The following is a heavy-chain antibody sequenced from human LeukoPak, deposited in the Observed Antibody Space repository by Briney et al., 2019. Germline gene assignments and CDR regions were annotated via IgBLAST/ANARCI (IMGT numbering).Heavy chain of an antibody. Sequence: GRSLRLSCAASGFTFSSYGMHWVRQAPGKGLEWVAVIWYDGSNKYYADSVKGRFTISRDSSKNTLYLQMNSLRAEDTAVYYCAREGNYYDMDVWGQGTTVIVSS. CDR1: GFTFSSYG. CDR3: AREGNYYDMDV. J-gene: IGHJ6*02. V-gene: IGHV3-33*01. CDR2: IWYDGSNK.